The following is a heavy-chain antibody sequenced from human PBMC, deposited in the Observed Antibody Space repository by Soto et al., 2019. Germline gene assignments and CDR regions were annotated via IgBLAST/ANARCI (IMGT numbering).Heavy chain of an antibody. CDR3: ARDQDSSGWFDY. CDR1: GGSISSYY. D-gene: IGHD3-22*01. J-gene: IGHJ4*02. CDR2: IYYSGST. V-gene: IGHV4-59*01. Sequence: PSETLSLTCTVSGGSISSYYWSWIRQPPGKGLEWIGYIYYSGSTNYNPSLKSRVTISVDTSKNQFSLKLSSVTAADTAVYYCARDQDSSGWFDYWGQGTLVTVSS.